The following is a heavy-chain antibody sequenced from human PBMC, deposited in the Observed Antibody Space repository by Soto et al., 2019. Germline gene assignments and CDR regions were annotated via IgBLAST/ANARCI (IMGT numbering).Heavy chain of an antibody. Sequence: QVQLVESGGGVVQPGRSLRLSCAASGFTFSSYGMHWVRQAPGKGLEWVAVISYDGSNKYYADSVKGRFTISRDNSKNTLYLQRNSLRAEDTAVYYCAKVPWDYWGQGTLVTVSS. CDR2: ISYDGSNK. CDR1: GFTFSSYG. CDR3: AKVPWDY. V-gene: IGHV3-30*18. J-gene: IGHJ4*02.